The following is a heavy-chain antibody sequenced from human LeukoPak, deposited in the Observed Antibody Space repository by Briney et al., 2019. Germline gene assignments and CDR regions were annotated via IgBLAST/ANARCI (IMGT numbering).Heavy chain of an antibody. Sequence: SETLSLTCAVYGGSFSGYYWSWIRQPPGKGLEWIGEINHSGSTNYNPSLKSRVTISVDTSKNQFSLKLSSVTAADTAMYYCARVGYSSSWYQRSSVDYWGQGTLVTVSS. CDR1: GGSFSGYY. V-gene: IGHV4-34*01. D-gene: IGHD6-13*01. CDR3: ARVGYSSSWYQRSSVDY. CDR2: INHSGST. J-gene: IGHJ4*02.